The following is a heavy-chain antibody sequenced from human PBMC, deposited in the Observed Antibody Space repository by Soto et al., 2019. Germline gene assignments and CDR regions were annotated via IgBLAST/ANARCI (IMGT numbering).Heavy chain of an antibody. CDR1: GFTFSSYA. CDR3: ARLRGYSGYDY. CDR2: ISYDGSNK. D-gene: IGHD5-12*01. V-gene: IGHV3-30-3*01. Sequence: PGGSLRLSCAASGFTFSSYAMHWVRQAPGKGLEWVAVISYDGSNKYYADSVKGRFTISRDNSKNTLYLQMNSLRAEDTAVYYCARLRGYSGYDYWGQGTLVTVSS. J-gene: IGHJ4*02.